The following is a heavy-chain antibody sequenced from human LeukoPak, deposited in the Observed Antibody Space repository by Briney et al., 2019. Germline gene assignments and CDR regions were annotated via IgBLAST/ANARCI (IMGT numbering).Heavy chain of an antibody. Sequence: SETLSLTCTVSGGSISSYYWSWIRQPPGKGLEWIGYIYYSGSTNYNPSLKSRVTISVDTSKNQFSLKLSSVTAADTAVYYCARLGSSGGRWGQGTLVTVSS. D-gene: IGHD6-19*01. CDR2: IYYSGST. V-gene: IGHV4-59*01. CDR1: GGSISSYY. J-gene: IGHJ4*02. CDR3: ARLGSSGGR.